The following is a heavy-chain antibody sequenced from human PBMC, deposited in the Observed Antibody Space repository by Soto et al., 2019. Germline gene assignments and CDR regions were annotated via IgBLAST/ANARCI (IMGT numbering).Heavy chain of an antibody. CDR3: ARNRVLPSYWYFDL. Sequence: QVQLQESGPGLVKPSETLSLTCTVSGGSVSSGSYYWSWIRQPPGKGLEWIGYIYYSGSTNYNPSLKIRVTISVATSKNQFSLKLSSVTAADTAVYYCARNRVLPSYWYFDLWGRGTLVTVSS. D-gene: IGHD1-26*01. CDR2: IYYSGST. J-gene: IGHJ2*01. CDR1: GGSVSSGSYY. V-gene: IGHV4-61*01.